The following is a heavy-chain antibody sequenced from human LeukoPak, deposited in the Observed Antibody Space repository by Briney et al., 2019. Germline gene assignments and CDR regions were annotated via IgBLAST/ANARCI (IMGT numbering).Heavy chain of an antibody. Sequence: PSETLSLTCIVSGGSISSYYWTWIRQPPGKGLEWIGYIYYNGSTNYNPSPKSRVTISVDTSKNQCSLKLNSVTAADAAVYYCARQSRGIAVAGLDYWGQGILVTVSS. D-gene: IGHD6-19*01. V-gene: IGHV4-59*08. CDR1: GGSISSYY. CDR3: ARQSRGIAVAGLDY. J-gene: IGHJ4*02. CDR2: IYYNGST.